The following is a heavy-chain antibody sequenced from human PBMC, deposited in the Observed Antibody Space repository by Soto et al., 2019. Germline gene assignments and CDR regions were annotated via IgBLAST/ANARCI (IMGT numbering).Heavy chain of an antibody. Sequence: GGSLRLSCAASGFTFSSYAMSWVRQAPGKGLEWVSAISGSGGSTYYADSVKGRFTISRDNSKNTLYLQMNSLRGEDTAVYYCAKDYDFWSGYLMYYFDYWGQGTLVTVSS. D-gene: IGHD3-3*01. CDR2: ISGSGGST. V-gene: IGHV3-23*01. J-gene: IGHJ4*02. CDR1: GFTFSSYA. CDR3: AKDYDFWSGYLMYYFDY.